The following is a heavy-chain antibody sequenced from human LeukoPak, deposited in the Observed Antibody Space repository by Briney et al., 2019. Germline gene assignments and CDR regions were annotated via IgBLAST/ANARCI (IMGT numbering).Heavy chain of an antibody. V-gene: IGHV3-30*02. CDR2: TQYDGNNE. CDR3: AKGHGHFDY. CDR1: GFSFNTYG. J-gene: IGHJ4*02. Sequence: GGSLRLSCAASGFSFNTYGMHWVRQAPGKGLGWVAFTQYDGNNEFYADSVKGRFTISRDNSKNTLYLQMSSLRAEDTAVYYCAKGHGHFDYWGQGTLVTVSS.